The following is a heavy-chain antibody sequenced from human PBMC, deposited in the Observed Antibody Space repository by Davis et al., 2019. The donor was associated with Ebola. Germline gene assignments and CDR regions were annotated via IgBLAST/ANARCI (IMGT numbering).Heavy chain of an antibody. D-gene: IGHD4-17*01. CDR2: ISYDGNVK. CDR3: AKETPTTVPGKNWFES. Sequence: GGSLRLSCAASGFTFSMYGMHWVRQAPGKGLDWVAIISYDGNVKYYGDSVKGRFTISRDNSKNTLYLQMNSLRAEDTAVYYCAKETPTTVPGKNWFESWGQGTQVTVS. CDR1: GFTFSMYG. J-gene: IGHJ5*01. V-gene: IGHV3-30*18.